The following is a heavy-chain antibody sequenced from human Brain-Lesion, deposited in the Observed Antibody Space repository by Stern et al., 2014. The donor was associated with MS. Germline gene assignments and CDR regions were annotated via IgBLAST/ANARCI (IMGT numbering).Heavy chain of an antibody. V-gene: IGHV4-39*01. Sequence: QVQLVQSGPGLVKPSETLSLTCTVSGGSISSSSYYWGWIRQPPGKGLEWIGSIYYRGSTYYNPSLKSRVTISMATSKNQFSLRLSSVTAADTAVYFCAKLWLGELPESPFDYWGQGTLVTVSS. CDR1: GGSISSSSYY. CDR2: IYYRGST. J-gene: IGHJ4*02. D-gene: IGHD3-10*01. CDR3: AKLWLGELPESPFDY.